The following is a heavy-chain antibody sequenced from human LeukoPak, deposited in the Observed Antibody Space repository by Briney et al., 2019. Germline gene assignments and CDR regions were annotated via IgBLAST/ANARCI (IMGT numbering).Heavy chain of an antibody. CDR1: GFTFSSYA. V-gene: IGHV3-23*01. D-gene: IGHD3-10*01. J-gene: IGHJ6*02. Sequence: PGGSLRLSCAASGFTFSSYAMSWVRQAPGKGLEWVSAISGSGGSTYYADSVKGRFTISRDNSKNTLYLQMNSLRAEDTAVYYCANPAPMVRGVTAYYYYGMDVWGQGTTVTVSS. CDR3: ANPAPMVRGVTAYYYYGMDV. CDR2: ISGSGGST.